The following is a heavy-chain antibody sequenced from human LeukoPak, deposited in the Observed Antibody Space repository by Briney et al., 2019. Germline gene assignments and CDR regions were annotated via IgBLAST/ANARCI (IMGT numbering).Heavy chain of an antibody. CDR3: AADPITMVRGVIIEGFDP. J-gene: IGHJ5*02. D-gene: IGHD3-10*01. CDR1: GYTFTSYY. V-gene: IGHV1-46*01. CDR2: INPSGGST. Sequence: ASVKVSCKASGYTFTSYYMHWVRQAPGQGREWMGIINPSGGSTSYAQKFQGRVTMTRDTSTSTVYMELSSLRSEDTAVYYCAADPITMVRGVIIEGFDPWGQGTLVTVSS.